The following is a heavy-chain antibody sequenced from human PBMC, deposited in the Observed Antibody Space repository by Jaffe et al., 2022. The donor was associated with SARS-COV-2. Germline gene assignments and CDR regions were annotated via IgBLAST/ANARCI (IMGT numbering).Heavy chain of an antibody. Sequence: QVQLVQSGAEVKKPGASVKVSCKASGYTFTSYGISWVRQAPGQGLEWMGWISAYNGNTNYAQKLQGRVTMTTDTSTSTAYMELRSLRSDDTAVYYCARDSCSGGSCYYYYYMDVWGKGTTVTVSS. CDR3: ARDSCSGGSCYYYYYMDV. J-gene: IGHJ6*03. V-gene: IGHV1-18*01. D-gene: IGHD2-15*01. CDR2: ISAYNGNT. CDR1: GYTFTSYG.